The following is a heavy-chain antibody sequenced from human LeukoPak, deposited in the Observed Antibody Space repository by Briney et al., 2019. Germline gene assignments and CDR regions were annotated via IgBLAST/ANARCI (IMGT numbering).Heavy chain of an antibody. V-gene: IGHV4-4*02. CDR1: GGSISSSNW. Sequence: SGTLSLTCAVSGGSISSSNWWSWVRQPPGKGLEWIGEIYHSGSTNYNPSLKSRVTISVDRSKNQFSLKLSSVTAADTAVYYCARGLGYSYGLDWFDPWGQGTLVTVSS. D-gene: IGHD5-18*01. J-gene: IGHJ5*02. CDR2: IYHSGST. CDR3: ARGLGYSYGLDWFDP.